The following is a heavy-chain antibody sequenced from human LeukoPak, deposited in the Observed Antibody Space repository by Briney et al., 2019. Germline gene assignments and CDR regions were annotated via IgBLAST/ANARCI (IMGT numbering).Heavy chain of an antibody. J-gene: IGHJ4*02. V-gene: IGHV3-21*01. CDR3: AKDRSVSGWPGLDY. CDR2: ISSSSNYI. Sequence: PGGSLRLSCAASGFIFNNYRMNWVRQAPGKGLEWVSSISSSSNYIYYADSVKGRFTISRDNAKNSLYLQMDSLRAEDTAVYYCAKDRSVSGWPGLDYWGQGTLVTVSS. CDR1: GFIFNNYR. D-gene: IGHD6-19*01.